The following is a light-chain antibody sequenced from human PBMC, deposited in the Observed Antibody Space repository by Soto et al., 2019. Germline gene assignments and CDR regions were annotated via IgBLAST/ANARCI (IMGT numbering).Light chain of an antibody. J-gene: IGKJ4*01. CDR3: QQYGSSPLT. Sequence: EIVLTQSPGTLSLSPGERATLSCRASQSVSSGYLAWYQQKPGQAPRLLMYGASSRATGIPDRFSGSGSGTDFTLTISRLEPEDFAVYYCQQYGSSPLTFGGGTKVAIK. V-gene: IGKV3-20*01. CDR1: QSVSSGY. CDR2: GAS.